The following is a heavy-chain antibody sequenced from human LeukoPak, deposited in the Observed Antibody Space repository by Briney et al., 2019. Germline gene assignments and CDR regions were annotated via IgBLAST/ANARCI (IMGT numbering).Heavy chain of an antibody. CDR1: GFTFDDYA. Sequence: GGSLRLSCAASGFTFDDYAMHWVRQAPGKGLEWVSGISWNSGSVGYADSVKGRFTISRDNAKNSLYLQMNSLRAEDTALYYCAKGLGYSYLHRFDPWGQGTLVTVSS. V-gene: IGHV3-9*01. D-gene: IGHD5-18*01. CDR2: ISWNSGSV. CDR3: AKGLGYSYLHRFDP. J-gene: IGHJ5*02.